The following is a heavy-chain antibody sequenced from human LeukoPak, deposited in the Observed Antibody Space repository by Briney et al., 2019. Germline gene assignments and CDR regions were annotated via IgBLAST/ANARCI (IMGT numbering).Heavy chain of an antibody. CDR1: GFTFSSYA. Sequence: GASLRLSCAASGFTFSSYAMTWVRQAPGKGLEWVSAISRSGDNTYYADSVKGRFTISRDNSKNTLYLQMNSLRAEDTALYYCARGGGVDVWGQGTTVTVSS. V-gene: IGHV3-23*01. J-gene: IGHJ6*02. CDR3: ARGGGVDV. CDR2: ISRSGDNT.